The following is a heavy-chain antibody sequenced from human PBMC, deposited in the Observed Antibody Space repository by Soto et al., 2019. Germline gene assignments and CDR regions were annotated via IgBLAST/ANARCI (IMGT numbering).Heavy chain of an antibody. V-gene: IGHV4-30-4*01. CDR2: IYKSATT. CDR3: ARGRYCLTGRCFPNWFDS. CDR1: GDSISNLDYF. D-gene: IGHD7-27*01. J-gene: IGHJ5*01. Sequence: TLSLTCSVSGDSISNLDYFWAWIRQPPGQALEYIGYIYKSATTYYNPSFESRVAISVDTSKSQFSLNVTSVTAADTAVYFCARGRYCLTGRCFPNWFDSWGQGALVTVS.